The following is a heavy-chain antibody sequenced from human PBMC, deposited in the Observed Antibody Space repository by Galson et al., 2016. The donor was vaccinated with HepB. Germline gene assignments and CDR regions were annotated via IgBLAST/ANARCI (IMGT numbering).Heavy chain of an antibody. V-gene: IGHV3-48*02. CDR2: ISTSNNII. J-gene: IGHJ4*02. D-gene: IGHD5-18*01. CDR3: ASLNVRCGYSY. Sequence: SLRLSCAASGFTFSSYSMNWVRQAPGKGLEWVSYISTSNNIIYYADSVKGRFTITRDNANNSLSLQMNSLRDEDTAVYYCASLNVRCGYSYWGQGTLVTVSS. CDR1: GFTFSSYS.